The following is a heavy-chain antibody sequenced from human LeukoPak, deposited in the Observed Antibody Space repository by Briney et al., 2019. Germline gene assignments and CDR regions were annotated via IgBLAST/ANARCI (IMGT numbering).Heavy chain of an antibody. J-gene: IGHJ4*02. CDR1: GFTFSSYS. V-gene: IGHV3-21*01. CDR3: ARDPERGIVVVPASYFDY. D-gene: IGHD2-2*01. Sequence: KPGGSLRLSCAASGFTFSSYSMNWFRQAPGKGLEWVSSISSSSSYIYYADSVKGRFTISRDNAKNSLYLQMNSLRAEDTAVYYCARDPERGIVVVPASYFDYWGQGTLVTVSS. CDR2: ISSSSSYI.